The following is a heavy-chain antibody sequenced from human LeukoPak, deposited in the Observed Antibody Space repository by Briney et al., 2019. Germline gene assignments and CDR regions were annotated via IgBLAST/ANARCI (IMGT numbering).Heavy chain of an antibody. CDR3: AKDVGKWESLHFFDY. V-gene: IGHV3-23*01. Sequence: GGSLRLSCAASGLTFSNYAMSWVRQAPGKGLEWISGISGSGASTYYADSVTGRFTISRDNSRNTLYLQMNSLRGDDTAVYYCAKDVGKWESLHFFDYWGQGTLVTVSS. CDR1: GLTFSNYA. D-gene: IGHD1-26*01. J-gene: IGHJ4*02. CDR2: ISGSGAST.